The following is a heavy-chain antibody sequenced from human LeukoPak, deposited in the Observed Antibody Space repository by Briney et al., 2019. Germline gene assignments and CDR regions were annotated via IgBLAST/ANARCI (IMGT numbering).Heavy chain of an antibody. V-gene: IGHV1-2*02. CDR2: INPNSGGT. CDR1: GYTFTGYY. J-gene: IGHJ4*02. CDR3: ARDPSNIYYFDY. Sequence: EASVKVSCKASGYTFTGYYMHWVRQAPGQGPEWMGWINPNSGGTNYAQKFQGRVTMTRDTSISTAYMELSRLRSDDTAVYYCARDPSNIYYFDYWGQGTLVTVSS. D-gene: IGHD2/OR15-2a*01.